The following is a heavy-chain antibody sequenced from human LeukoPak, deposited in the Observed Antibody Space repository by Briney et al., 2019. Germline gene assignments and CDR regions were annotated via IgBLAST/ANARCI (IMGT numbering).Heavy chain of an antibody. CDR3: ARDGLRSIGYFDY. CDR2: ISGSGSST. D-gene: IGHD3-22*01. Sequence: GGSLRLSCAASGFTFSSYAMTWVRQAPGKGLEWVSAISGSGSSTYYADSVKGRFTISRDNSKNTLYLQMSSLRAEDTAIYYCARDGLRSIGYFDYWGQGTLVTVSS. V-gene: IGHV3-23*01. J-gene: IGHJ4*02. CDR1: GFTFSSYA.